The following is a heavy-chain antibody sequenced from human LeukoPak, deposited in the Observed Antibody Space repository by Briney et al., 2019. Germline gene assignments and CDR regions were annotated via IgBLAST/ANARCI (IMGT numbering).Heavy chain of an antibody. CDR2: IRYDGSNK. Sequence: GGSQRLSCAASGFTFSSYGMHWVRQAPGKGLEWVAFIRYDGSNKYYADSVKGRFTISRDNSKNTLYLQMNSLRAEDTAVYYCAKTGADTAMVQYYYDSSGYDYWGQGTLVTVSS. J-gene: IGHJ4*02. D-gene: IGHD3-22*01. V-gene: IGHV3-30*02. CDR1: GFTFSSYG. CDR3: AKTGADTAMVQYYYDSSGYDY.